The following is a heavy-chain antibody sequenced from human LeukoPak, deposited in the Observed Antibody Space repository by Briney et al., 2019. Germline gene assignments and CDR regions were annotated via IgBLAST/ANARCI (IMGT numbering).Heavy chain of an antibody. V-gene: IGHV4-4*02. CDR2: VFHSGDT. Sequence: SETLSLTCAVSGGSIISTSWWNWVRQPPGKGLEWIGEVFHSGDTIYSPSLESRITISVDTSENEFSLRMTSVTAADTAVYYCARDRGADYWGQGILVTVSS. CDR3: ARDRGADY. D-gene: IGHD2-15*01. J-gene: IGHJ4*02. CDR1: GGSIISTSW.